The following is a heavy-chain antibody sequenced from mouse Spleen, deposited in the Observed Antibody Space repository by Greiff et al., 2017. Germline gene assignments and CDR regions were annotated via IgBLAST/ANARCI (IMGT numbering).Heavy chain of an antibody. J-gene: IGHJ4*01. D-gene: IGHD2-1*01. CDR1: GFSLTSYG. CDR3: ARNCFLYYGNPCYAMDY. V-gene: IGHV2-2*02. Sequence: VHLVESGPGLVQPSQSLSITCTVSGFSLTSYGVHWVRQSPGKGLEWLGVIWSGGSTDYNAAFISRLSISKDNSKSQVFFKMNSLQANDTAIYYCARNCFLYYGNPCYAMDYWGQGTSVTVSS. CDR2: IWSGGST.